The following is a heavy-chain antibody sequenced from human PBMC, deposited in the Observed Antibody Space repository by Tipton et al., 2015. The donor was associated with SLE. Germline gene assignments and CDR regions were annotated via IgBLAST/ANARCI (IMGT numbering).Heavy chain of an antibody. Sequence: SLRLSCAASGFMFSYYSMNWVRQAPGKGLEWAAVISNDGGEKNYADSVKGRFTISRDNSNTTLYLQMSGLRGDDTAVYFCARGTGDCRGGTCYSDFDSWGQGTLVTVSS. CDR2: ISNDGGEK. J-gene: IGHJ5*01. CDR3: ARGTGDCRGGTCYSDFDS. CDR1: GFMFSYYS. V-gene: IGHV3-30*04. D-gene: IGHD2-15*01.